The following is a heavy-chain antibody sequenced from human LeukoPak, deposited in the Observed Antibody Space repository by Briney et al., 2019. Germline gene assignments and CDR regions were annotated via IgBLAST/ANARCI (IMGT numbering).Heavy chain of an antibody. J-gene: IGHJ3*02. V-gene: IGHV1-2*02. CDR1: GYTFTGHY. Sequence: GASVKVSCKASGYTFTGHYLHWVRQAPGQGFEWLGWINPNSGGTNYAQNFQGRVTMTRDTSITTAYMELSRLRPDDTAVYYCARVGDGLNDAFDIWGQGTMVTVSS. CDR3: ARVGDGLNDAFDI. D-gene: IGHD5-24*01. CDR2: INPNSGGT.